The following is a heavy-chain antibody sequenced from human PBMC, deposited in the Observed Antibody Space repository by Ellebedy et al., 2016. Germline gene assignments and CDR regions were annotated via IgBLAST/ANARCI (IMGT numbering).Heavy chain of an antibody. V-gene: IGHV3-30*18. CDR3: ANHIALAGTNNWFDP. D-gene: IGHD6-19*01. CDR1: GFTFSSYG. J-gene: IGHJ5*02. Sequence: GGSLRLSCAASGFTFSSYGMHWVRQAPGKGLEWVAVISYDGSNKYYADSVKGRFTISRDNSKNTLYLQMNSLRAEDTAVYYCANHIALAGTNNWFDPWGQGTLVTVSS. CDR2: ISYDGSNK.